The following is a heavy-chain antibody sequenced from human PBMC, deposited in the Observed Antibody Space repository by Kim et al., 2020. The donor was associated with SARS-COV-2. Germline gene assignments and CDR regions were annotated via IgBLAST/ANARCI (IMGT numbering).Heavy chain of an antibody. Sequence: VKGRFTISRDNAKNTLYLQMNSLRAEDTAVYYCAREVFLWFGESAPHFDLWGRGTLVTVSS. J-gene: IGHJ2*01. CDR3: AREVFLWFGESAPHFDL. D-gene: IGHD3-10*01. V-gene: IGHV3-74*01.